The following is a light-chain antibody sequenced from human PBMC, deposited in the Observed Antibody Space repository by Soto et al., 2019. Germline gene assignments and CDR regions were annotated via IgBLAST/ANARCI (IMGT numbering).Light chain of an antibody. Sequence: IVLTQSPATLSLSPGEIATLSCTASQQVTTTYIGWYQQKFGQAPRLLIYGASTRATGTPDRFTGGGFGTDFTLTISRVEPEDFAVYYCQQYDSSFTFGGGTKVEMK. CDR3: QQYDSSFT. CDR2: GAS. J-gene: IGKJ4*01. CDR1: QQVTTTY. V-gene: IGKV3-20*01.